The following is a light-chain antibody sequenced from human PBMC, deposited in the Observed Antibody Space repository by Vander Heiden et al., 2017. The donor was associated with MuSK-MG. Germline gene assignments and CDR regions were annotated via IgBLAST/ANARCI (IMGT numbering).Light chain of an antibody. Sequence: DIQMTQSPSSLSASVGDTVTITCRPSQSIGIYLNWYQHKPGRAPNLLIYAASTLQTGVPSRFSGNGYGTDFTLTISSLQPEDFATYYCQQSYSPPRTFGQGTKLEIK. CDR2: AAS. CDR3: QQSYSPPRT. V-gene: IGKV1-39*01. CDR1: QSIGIY. J-gene: IGKJ2*01.